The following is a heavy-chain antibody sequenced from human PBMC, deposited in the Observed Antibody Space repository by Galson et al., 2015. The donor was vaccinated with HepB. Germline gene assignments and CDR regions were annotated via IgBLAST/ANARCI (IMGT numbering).Heavy chain of an antibody. CDR2: IRERGGGT. Sequence: SLRLSCAASGFTFTTHAVSWVRQAPGKGLEWVSTIRERGGGTYYADSVKGRVTISRDNSKNTVYLDTNNLRAADTATYYCARQTSGYNSDWAPNFDYWGQGTLVTVSS. J-gene: IGHJ4*02. V-gene: IGHV3-23*01. D-gene: IGHD6-19*01. CDR3: ARQTSGYNSDWAPNFDY. CDR1: GFTFTTHA.